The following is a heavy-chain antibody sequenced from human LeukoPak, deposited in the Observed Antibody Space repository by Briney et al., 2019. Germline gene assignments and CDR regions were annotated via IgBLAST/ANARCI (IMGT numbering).Heavy chain of an antibody. Sequence: GESLRLSCAASGFIFSGYGMHWVRQAPGKGLEWVAFIRYDGSNKYYADSVKGRFTISRDNSKNTLYLQMSSLRAEDTAVYYCAYYGGSSEGYYFDYWGQGTPVTVSS. D-gene: IGHD4-23*01. J-gene: IGHJ4*02. V-gene: IGHV3-30*02. CDR1: GFIFSGYG. CDR2: IRYDGSNK. CDR3: AYYGGSSEGYYFDY.